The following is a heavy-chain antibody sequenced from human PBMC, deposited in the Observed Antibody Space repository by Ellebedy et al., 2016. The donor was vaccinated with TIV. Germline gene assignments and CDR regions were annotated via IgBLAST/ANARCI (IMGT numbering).Heavy chain of an antibody. D-gene: IGHD6-13*01. CDR3: ARDKTSNWLDGFDI. CDR1: GLTFSSYW. J-gene: IGHJ3*02. CDR2: IKQDGSEK. Sequence: PGGSLRLSCAAPGLTFSSYWMSWVRQSPGKGLEWVDNIKQDGSEKYYVDSVKGRFTISRDNAKNALYLQMNILRAEDTALYYCARDKTSNWLDGFDIWGQGTMVTVSS. V-gene: IGHV3-7*03.